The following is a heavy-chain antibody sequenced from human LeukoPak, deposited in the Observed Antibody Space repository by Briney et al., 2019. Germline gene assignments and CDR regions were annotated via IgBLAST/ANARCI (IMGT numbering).Heavy chain of an antibody. CDR3: ARPTTIFGVVGYMDV. D-gene: IGHD3-3*01. J-gene: IGHJ6*03. Sequence: SQTLSLTCTVSGVSISSYDWSWIRQPPGKGLEWIGYIYTSGSTNYNPSLKSRVTISVDTSKNQFSLKLSSVTAADTAVYYCARPTTIFGVVGYMDVWGKGTTVTVSS. CDR2: IYTSGST. V-gene: IGHV4-4*09. CDR1: GVSISSYD.